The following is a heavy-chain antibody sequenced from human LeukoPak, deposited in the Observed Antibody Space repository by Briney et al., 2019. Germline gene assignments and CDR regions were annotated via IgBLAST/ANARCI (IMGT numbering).Heavy chain of an antibody. Sequence: GGSPRLSCAASGFSFSTYSMNWVRQAPGKGLEWVSYISSSGHTIYYVDSVKGRFTISRDNAWNSLYLQMNSLRGEDTAVYYCARRITISGVGYYMDVWGKGTTVTVSS. CDR3: ARRITISGVGYYMDV. CDR2: ISSSGHTI. J-gene: IGHJ6*03. V-gene: IGHV3-48*01. CDR1: GFSFSTYS. D-gene: IGHD3-3*01.